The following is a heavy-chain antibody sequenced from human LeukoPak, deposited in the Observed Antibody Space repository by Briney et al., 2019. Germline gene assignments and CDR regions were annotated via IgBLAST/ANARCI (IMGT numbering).Heavy chain of an antibody. CDR1: GFTFSSYS. V-gene: IGHV3-48*04. D-gene: IGHD6-13*01. CDR3: AKDLTAAGTP. CDR2: ISSSGSTI. Sequence: GGSLRLSCTASGFTFSSYSMNWVRQAPGKGLEWVLYISSSGSTIYYADSVKGRFTISRDNAKNSLYLQMNSLRAEDTAVYYCAKDLTAAGTPWGQGTLVTVSS. J-gene: IGHJ5*02.